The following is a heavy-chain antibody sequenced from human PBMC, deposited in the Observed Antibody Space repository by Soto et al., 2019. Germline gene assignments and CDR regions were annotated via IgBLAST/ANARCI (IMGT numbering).Heavy chain of an antibody. CDR3: ARTVLGPDLLADSFVDYYYYMDV. Sequence: SETLSLTYTVSGGSISNFYGSWIRQPPGKGLEWIGYVYYTGSTSYNPSLKRRVTFSADSSRGQFSLRLNSVTAADTAVYYCARTVLGPDLLADSFVDYYYYMDVWGQGTTVTVSS. J-gene: IGHJ6*03. CDR1: GGSISNFY. V-gene: IGHV4-59*08. CDR2: VYYTGST. D-gene: IGHD3-9*01.